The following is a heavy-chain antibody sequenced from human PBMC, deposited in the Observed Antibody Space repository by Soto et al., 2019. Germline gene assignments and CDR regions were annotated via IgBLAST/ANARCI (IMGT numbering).Heavy chain of an antibody. CDR2: IYSGDSDT. D-gene: IGHD3-10*01. J-gene: IGHJ3*02. CDR3: ARQLVLTVRGVLRGPGNAFDI. CDR1: GYTFSDFW. V-gene: IGHV5-51*01. Sequence: PGESLKISCQGSGYTFSDFWIAWVRQMPGKGPEWMGIIYSGDSDTRYSPSFQGQVTISVDKSISTAYLQWSSLKASDTAMYYFARQLVLTVRGVLRGPGNAFDIWGQGTTVTFSS.